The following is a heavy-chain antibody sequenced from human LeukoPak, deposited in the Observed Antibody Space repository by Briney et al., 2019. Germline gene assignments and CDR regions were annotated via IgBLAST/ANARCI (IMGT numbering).Heavy chain of an antibody. D-gene: IGHD3-9*01. Sequence: SDTLSLTCAVSGXSISSTNGWGWIRQSPGKGLEWIGYIYYSGSTYYNPSLKSRVTMSVDTSKNQFSLKLSSVTAVDTAVYYCARYDILTGLQGGFFDYWGQGTLVTVSS. CDR2: IYYSGST. CDR1: GXSISSTNG. CDR3: ARYDILTGLQGGFFDY. V-gene: IGHV4-28*01. J-gene: IGHJ4*02.